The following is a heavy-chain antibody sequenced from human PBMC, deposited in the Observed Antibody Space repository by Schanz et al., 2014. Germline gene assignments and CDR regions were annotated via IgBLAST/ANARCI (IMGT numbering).Heavy chain of an antibody. CDR2: IVPIAGIT. CDR1: GGTFSSDT. D-gene: IGHD6-13*01. Sequence: QVQLVQSGAEVKKPGSSVKVSCKLSGGTFSSDTFSWVRQAPGQGLEWMGRIVPIAGITNYAQRFQGRVTITADKSSDTAYMGLSSLRSEDTAVYYCARDGVDAAAGGNYWGQGTLVTVSS. V-gene: IGHV1-69*08. CDR3: ARDGVDAAAGGNY. J-gene: IGHJ4*02.